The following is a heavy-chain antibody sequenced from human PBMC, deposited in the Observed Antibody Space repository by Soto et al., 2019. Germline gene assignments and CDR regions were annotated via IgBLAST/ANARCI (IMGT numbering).Heavy chain of an antibody. CDR1: GYTFTSYA. CDR2: INPNSGGT. CDR3: ARDPCSGGSCYTPDAFDI. D-gene: IGHD2-15*01. Sequence: GASVKVSCKASGYTFTSYAMHWVRQAPGQGLEWMGWINPNSGGTNYAQKFQGWVTMTRDTSISTAYMELSRLRSEDTAVYYCARDPCSGGSCYTPDAFDIWGQGTMVTVS. J-gene: IGHJ3*02. V-gene: IGHV1-2*04.